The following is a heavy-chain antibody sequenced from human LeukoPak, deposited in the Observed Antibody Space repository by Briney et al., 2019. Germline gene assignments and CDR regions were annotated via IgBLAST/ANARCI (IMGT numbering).Heavy chain of an antibody. CDR3: ANLGARDGFDI. D-gene: IGHD1-26*01. CDR1: EFTFRNYA. CDR2: ISDSGDST. V-gene: IGHV3-23*01. Sequence: PGGSMRLSCAASEFTFRNYAMSWVRPAPGKGLEWVSAISDSGDSTFYADSVKGRFTISRDNSKSTLDLQMNSLRVEDTAVYYCANLGARDGFDIWGQGTVVTVSS. J-gene: IGHJ3*02.